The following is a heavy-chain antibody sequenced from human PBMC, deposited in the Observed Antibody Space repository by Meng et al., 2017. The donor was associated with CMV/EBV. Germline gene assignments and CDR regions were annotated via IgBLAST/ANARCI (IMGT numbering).Heavy chain of an antibody. V-gene: IGHV5-51*01. CDR2: VYPGDSGT. CDR3: ARRSPNRSTNYYDFWSGYDY. CDR1: FTASW. J-gene: IGHJ4*02. Sequence: FTASWVGWVRQMPERGLEWMGIVYPGDSGTGYSPSFQDQVTISADKSISTAYLQWNSLKASDTAMCYYARRSPNRSTNYYDFWSGYDYWGQGTLVTVSS. D-gene: IGHD3-3*01.